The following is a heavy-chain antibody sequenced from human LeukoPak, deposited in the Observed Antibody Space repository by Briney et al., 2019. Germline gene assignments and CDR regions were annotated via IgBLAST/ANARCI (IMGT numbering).Heavy chain of an antibody. CDR1: GYTFSSYS. J-gene: IGHJ4*02. V-gene: IGHV1-2*02. CDR2: INPNSGGT. D-gene: IGHD4-17*01. Sequence: ASVKVSCKASGYTFSSYSISWVRQAPGQGLEWMGWINPNSGGTNYPQNFQGRVTMTSDTSITTVYMELSRLRSDDTAVYYCARVSGAYASTFDYWGQGTLVTVSS. CDR3: ARVSGAYASTFDY.